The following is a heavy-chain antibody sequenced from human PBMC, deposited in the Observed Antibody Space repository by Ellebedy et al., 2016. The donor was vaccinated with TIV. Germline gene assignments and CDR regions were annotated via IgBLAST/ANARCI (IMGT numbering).Heavy chain of an antibody. CDR3: ARDKVVAAFGPGDYYYGMDV. Sequence: GGSLRLXCAASGFTFSSYWMSWVRQAPGKGLEWVANIKQDGSEKYYVDSVKGRFTISRDNAKNSLYLQMNSLRAEDTAVYYCARDKVVAAFGPGDYYYGMDVWGQGTTVTVSS. J-gene: IGHJ6*02. D-gene: IGHD2-15*01. CDR1: GFTFSSYW. V-gene: IGHV3-7*01. CDR2: IKQDGSEK.